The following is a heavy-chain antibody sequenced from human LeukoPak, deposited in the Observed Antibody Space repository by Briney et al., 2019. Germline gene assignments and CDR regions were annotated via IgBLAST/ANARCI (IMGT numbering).Heavy chain of an antibody. Sequence: PRGALRLSCAASGFTFSRYWIHWVRQAPGKGLEWVSRINPDGSTTTYADSVKGRFTISRDNAENTVYLQMNSLRAEDTAVYYCARVLSGSWDWFDPWGQGTLVTVSS. V-gene: IGHV3-74*01. CDR3: ARVLSGSWDWFDP. CDR2: INPDGSTT. J-gene: IGHJ5*02. D-gene: IGHD3-22*01. CDR1: GFTFSRYW.